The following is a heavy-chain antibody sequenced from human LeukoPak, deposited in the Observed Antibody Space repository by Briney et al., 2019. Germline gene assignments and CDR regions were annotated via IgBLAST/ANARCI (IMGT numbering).Heavy chain of an antibody. J-gene: IGHJ4*02. CDR1: GFTFSSYS. V-gene: IGHV3-21*01. Sequence: GGSLRLSCAASGFTFSSYSMNWVRQAPGKGLEWVSSISSSSSYIYYADSVKGRFTISRDNAKNSLYLQMNSLRAEDTAVYYCARNSLRRDGYNDYWGQGTLVIISS. CDR2: ISSSSSYI. D-gene: IGHD5-24*01. CDR3: ARNSLRRDGYNDY.